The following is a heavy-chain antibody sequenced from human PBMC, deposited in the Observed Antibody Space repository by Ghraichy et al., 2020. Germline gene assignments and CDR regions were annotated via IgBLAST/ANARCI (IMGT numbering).Heavy chain of an antibody. CDR2: IYYSGST. CDR3: ARRFLRDWFDP. Sequence: SETLSLTCTVSGGSISSSSYYWGWIRQPPGKGLEWIGSIYYSGSTYYNPSLKSRVTISVDTSKNQFSLKLSSVTAADTAVYYCARRFLRDWFDPWGQGTLVTVSS. V-gene: IGHV4-39*01. J-gene: IGHJ5*02. CDR1: GGSISSSSYY. D-gene: IGHD3-3*01.